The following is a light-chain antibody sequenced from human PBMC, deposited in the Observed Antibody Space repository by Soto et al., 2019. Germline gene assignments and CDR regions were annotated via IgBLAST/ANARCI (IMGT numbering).Light chain of an antibody. J-gene: IGKJ3*01. CDR2: AAS. CDR1: QTVNNN. Sequence: IVMTQSPATLSVSPGERATLSCRASQTVNNNLAWYQQRPVQAPRLLIYAASTRATGVPARFSGIGSGTEFTLTISSLQSEDFAVYYCQQYNTWPPPSESVGPGTKVDVK. V-gene: IGKV3D-15*01. CDR3: QQYNTWPPPSES.